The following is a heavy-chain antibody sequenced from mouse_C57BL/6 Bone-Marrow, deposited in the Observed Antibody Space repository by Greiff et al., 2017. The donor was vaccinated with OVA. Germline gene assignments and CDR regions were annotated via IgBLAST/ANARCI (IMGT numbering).Heavy chain of an antibody. CDR2: INPNNGGT. V-gene: IGHV1-18*01. CDR1: GYTFTSYW. Sequence: EVQLQQPGAELVKPGASVKMSCKASGYTFTSYWITWVKQSHGKSLEWIGDINPNNGGTIYNKKFKGKATLTVDKSSSTAYMELRSLTSEDTAVYYCARGYYFDYWGQGTTLTVSS. CDR3: ARGYYFDY. J-gene: IGHJ2*01.